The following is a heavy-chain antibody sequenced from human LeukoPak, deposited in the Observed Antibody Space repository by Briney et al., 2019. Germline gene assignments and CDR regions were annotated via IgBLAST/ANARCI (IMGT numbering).Heavy chain of an antibody. Sequence: SETLSLTCTVSGGSISTSNYYWGWIRQPPGKGLEWIGRIYTSGSTYYNPSLKSRVTISVDTSKNQFSLKLSSVTAADTAVYYCARDLIPEYYDFWSGYGSFDYWGQGTLVTVSS. V-gene: IGHV4-39*07. D-gene: IGHD3-3*01. CDR1: GGSISTSNYY. J-gene: IGHJ4*02. CDR3: ARDLIPEYYDFWSGYGSFDY. CDR2: IYTSGST.